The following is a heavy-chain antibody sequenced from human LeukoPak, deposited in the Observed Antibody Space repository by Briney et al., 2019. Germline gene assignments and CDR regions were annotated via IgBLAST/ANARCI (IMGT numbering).Heavy chain of an antibody. V-gene: IGHV1-24*01. J-gene: IGHJ4*02. CDR3: ATGPQSELLWFGELWG. CDR2: FDPEDGET. D-gene: IGHD3-10*01. Sequence: ASVKGSCKVSGYTLTELSMHWVRQAPGKGLEWMGGFDPEDGETIYAQKFQGRVTMTEDTSTDTAYMELSSLRSEDTAVYYCATGPQSELLWFGELWGWGQGTLVTVSS. CDR1: GYTLTELS.